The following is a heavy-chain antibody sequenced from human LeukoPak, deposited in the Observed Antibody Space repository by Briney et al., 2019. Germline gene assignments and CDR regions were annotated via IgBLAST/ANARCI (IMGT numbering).Heavy chain of an antibody. CDR1: GFNFKDYD. Sequence: GGSLRLSCAASGFNFKDYDMTWVRQAPGKGLEWVASISASGVSTNYADSVRGRFTISRDNSNRVVYLRMNSLRTEDTAVYYCAKTKNYSNHLLDYLGQGTRVIVSS. V-gene: IGHV3-23*01. CDR2: ISASGVST. J-gene: IGHJ4*02. D-gene: IGHD4-11*01. CDR3: AKTKNYSNHLLDY.